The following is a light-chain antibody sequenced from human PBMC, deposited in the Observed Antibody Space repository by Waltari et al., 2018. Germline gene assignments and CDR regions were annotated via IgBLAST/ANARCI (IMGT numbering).Light chain of an antibody. V-gene: IGKV3-11*01. J-gene: IGKJ4*01. CDR3: QQRSNWPPLT. CDR2: DAS. Sequence: ELVLTQSPATLSLSPGERATLSCRASQSVSSDLAWYQQKPGQAPRLLIYDASNRATGITARFSGSGSGTDFTLTISSLEPEDFAVYYCQQRSNWPPLTFGGGTKVEIK. CDR1: QSVSSD.